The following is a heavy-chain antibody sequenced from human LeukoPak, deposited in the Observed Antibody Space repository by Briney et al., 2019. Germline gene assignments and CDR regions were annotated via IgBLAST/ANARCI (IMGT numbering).Heavy chain of an antibody. D-gene: IGHD4-17*01. J-gene: IGHJ4*02. Sequence: GGSLRLSCAASGFTFSSYEMNWVRQAPGKGLEWVSYISSSGNTIYYADSVKGRFTISRGNSKNTLYLQINSLRAEDTAVYYCAKGDYGDYVDFDYWGQGTLVTVSS. CDR3: AKGDYGDYVDFDY. CDR1: GFTFSSYE. CDR2: ISSSGNTI. V-gene: IGHV3-48*03.